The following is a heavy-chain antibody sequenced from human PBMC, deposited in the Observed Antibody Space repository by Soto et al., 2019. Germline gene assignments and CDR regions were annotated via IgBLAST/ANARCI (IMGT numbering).Heavy chain of an antibody. Sequence: GGSLRLSCAASGFTFSSYTMHWVRQAPGKGLEWVSSISSRISYISYADSVKGRFTISRDNAKNSLYLQMNSLRAEDTAVYYCARDLRGSSGNYGPAYWGQGTLVTVSS. V-gene: IGHV3-21*06. CDR3: ARDLRGSSGNYGPAY. D-gene: IGHD1-26*01. CDR1: GFTFSSYT. J-gene: IGHJ4*02. CDR2: ISSRISYI.